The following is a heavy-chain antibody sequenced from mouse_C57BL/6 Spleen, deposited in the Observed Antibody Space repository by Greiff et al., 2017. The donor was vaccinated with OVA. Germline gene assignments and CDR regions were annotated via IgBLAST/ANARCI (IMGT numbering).Heavy chain of an antibody. CDR1: GFTFSSYA. J-gene: IGHJ1*03. V-gene: IGHV5-9-1*02. CDR3: TRDSLYYGSSLLYFDV. CDR2: ISSGGDYI. Sequence: EVMLVESGEGLVKPGGSLKLSCAASGFTFSSYAMSWVRQTPEKRLAWVAYISSGGDYIYSADTVKGRFTILRDNARNTLYLQMSSLQSEDTAMYYCTRDSLYYGSSLLYFDVWGTATTVTVSS. D-gene: IGHD1-1*01.